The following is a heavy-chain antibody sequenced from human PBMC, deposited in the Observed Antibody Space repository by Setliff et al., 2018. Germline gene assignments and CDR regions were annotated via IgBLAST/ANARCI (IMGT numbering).Heavy chain of an antibody. CDR3: ARQYYNYIWGSSDYYYYMDV. Sequence: SETLSLTCTVSGGSVSATSYYWGWIRQPPGKGLECIGSIYYTGRAYYNPSLGSRVTISVETSRNQFYLKVDSVTAADTAVYYCARQYYNYIWGSSDYYYYMDVWGKGTTVTVSS. J-gene: IGHJ6*03. CDR1: GGSVSATSYY. D-gene: IGHD3-16*01. CDR2: IYYTGRA. V-gene: IGHV4-39*01.